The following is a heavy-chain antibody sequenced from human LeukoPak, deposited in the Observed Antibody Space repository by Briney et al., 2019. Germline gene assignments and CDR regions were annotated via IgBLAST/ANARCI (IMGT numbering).Heavy chain of an antibody. V-gene: IGHV3-23*01. CDR2: IYENGGTT. CDR1: GFTFRSHA. D-gene: IGHD2-21*01. CDR3: AKDFRIGYSAHFDF. Sequence: GGSLRLSCVGSGFTFRSHAMSWVRQAPEKGLEFVSGIYENGGTTYYADSVKGRFSISRDNSKNTLYLQMDSLRGEDTAVYYCAKDFRIGYSAHFDFWGQGALVTVSS. J-gene: IGHJ4*02.